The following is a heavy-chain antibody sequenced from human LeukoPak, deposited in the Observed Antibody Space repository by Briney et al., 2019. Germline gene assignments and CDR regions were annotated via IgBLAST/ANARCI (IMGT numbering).Heavy chain of an antibody. D-gene: IGHD5-18*01. CDR3: PRALGIGYNYDH. V-gene: IGHV3-7*01. J-gene: IGHJ4*02. CDR2: IKQDGSEK. CDR1: GFTFSSYW. Sequence: GGSLRLSCAASGFTFSSYWMSWVRQAPGKGLEWVAHIKQDGSEKYYVDSVKGRFTISRDNAKNSLYLQMNSLRAEDTAVYYCPRALGIGYNYDHWGQGTLVTVSS.